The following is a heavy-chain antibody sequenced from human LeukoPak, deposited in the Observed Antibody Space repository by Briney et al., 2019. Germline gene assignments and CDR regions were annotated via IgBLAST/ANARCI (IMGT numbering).Heavy chain of an antibody. D-gene: IGHD3-10*01. Sequence: GGSLRLSCAASGFTFSSYAMHWVRQAPGKGLEWVAVISYDGSNKYYADSAKGRFTISRDNSKNTLYLQMNSLRAEDTAVYYCASSGYGVRGVTPYYYYGMDVWGKGTTVTVSS. J-gene: IGHJ6*04. CDR3: ASSGYGVRGVTPYYYYGMDV. CDR1: GFTFSSYA. CDR2: ISYDGSNK. V-gene: IGHV3-30*04.